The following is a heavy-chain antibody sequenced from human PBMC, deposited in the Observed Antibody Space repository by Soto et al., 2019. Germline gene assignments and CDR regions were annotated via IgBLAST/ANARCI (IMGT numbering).Heavy chain of an antibody. D-gene: IGHD3-22*01. CDR2: ISKSDYT. J-gene: IGHJ4*02. V-gene: IGHV3-21*01. CDR1: GFAFNNYG. CDR3: AREDSIIIPSVSDF. Sequence: PGGSLRLACTACGFAFNNYGINWVRQTPGKGLEWVSSISKSDYTYYSDSLKGRFTISRDNAKNSVSLQMNTLRVEDTAVYYCAREDSIIIPSVSDFWGQGTLVTVSS.